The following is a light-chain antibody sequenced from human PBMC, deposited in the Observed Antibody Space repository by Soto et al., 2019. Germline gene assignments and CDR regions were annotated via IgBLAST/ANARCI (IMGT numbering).Light chain of an antibody. CDR1: QTISIW. V-gene: IGKV1-5*03. CDR2: KAS. Sequence: DIQMTQSPSTLSASVVDRVTITCRARQTISIWLAWYQQKPGKAPKLLIYKASSLESGVPSRFSGSGSGTEFTLTISSLQPDDFATYYCQQYNSYSRTFGQGTRWIS. J-gene: IGKJ1*01. CDR3: QQYNSYSRT.